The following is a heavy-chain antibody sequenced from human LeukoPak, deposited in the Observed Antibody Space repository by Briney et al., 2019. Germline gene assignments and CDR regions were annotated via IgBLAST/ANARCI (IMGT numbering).Heavy chain of an antibody. CDR3: ARHFRSGGTQYGSSWTFDY. D-gene: IGHD6-13*01. CDR2: VYFGGSA. J-gene: IGHJ4*02. CDR1: GDSISTYY. V-gene: IGHV4-59*08. Sequence: SETLSLTCNVSGDSISTYYWSWIRQPPGKGLERIGYVYFGGSANYNSSLKSRVTISVDTSKNQFSLKLTSVTAADTAVYYCARHFRSGGTQYGSSWTFDYWGQGTLVTVSS.